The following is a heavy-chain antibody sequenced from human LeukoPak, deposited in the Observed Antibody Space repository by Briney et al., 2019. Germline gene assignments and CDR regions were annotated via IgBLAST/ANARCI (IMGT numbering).Heavy chain of an antibody. V-gene: IGHV1-46*01. D-gene: IGHD2-2*01. J-gene: IGHJ6*02. CDR2: INPSGGST. Sequence: GASVKVSCKASGYTFTGYYMHWVRQAPGQGLEWMGIINPSGGSTSYAQRFQGRVTMTRDTSTSTVYMELSSLRSEDTAVYYCARDPTSIVVVPAATYMGGGYYYYGMDVWGQGTTVTVSS. CDR1: GYTFTGYY. CDR3: ARDPTSIVVVPAATYMGGGYYYYGMDV.